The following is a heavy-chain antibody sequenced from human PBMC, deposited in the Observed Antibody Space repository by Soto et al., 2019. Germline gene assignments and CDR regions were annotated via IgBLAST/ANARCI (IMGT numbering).Heavy chain of an antibody. CDR1: GGSISSGGYS. Sequence: SETLSLTCVVSGGSISSGGYSWSWIRQPPGKGMEWIGYIYHSGTTYYNPSLKSRVTILIDRSKNQFSLKVSSVTAADTAVYYCAWTIYYDSSGNTHCIDPCGQGTLVIVSS. D-gene: IGHD3-22*01. J-gene: IGHJ5*02. CDR2: IYHSGTT. CDR3: AWTIYYDSSGNTHCIDP. V-gene: IGHV4-30-2*01.